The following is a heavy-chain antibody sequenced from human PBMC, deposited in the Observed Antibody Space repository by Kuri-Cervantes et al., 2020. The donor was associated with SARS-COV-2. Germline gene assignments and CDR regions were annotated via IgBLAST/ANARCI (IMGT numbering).Heavy chain of an antibody. CDR2: IYYNGST. CDR1: GGSISGFC. Sequence: SETLSLTCTVSGGSISGFCWSWIRQPPGKGLEWIGDIYYNGSTNFNPSFKSRVTISLDTSKSQFSLKLTSVTAADTAVYFCAKDRGGTSHYFYYYDMDVWGQGTTVTVSS. V-gene: IGHV4-59*01. D-gene: IGHD3-10*01. CDR3: AKDRGGTSHYFYYYDMDV. J-gene: IGHJ6*02.